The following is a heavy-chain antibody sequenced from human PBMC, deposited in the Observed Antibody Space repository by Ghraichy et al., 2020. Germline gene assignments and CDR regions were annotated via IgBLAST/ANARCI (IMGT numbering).Heavy chain of an antibody. V-gene: IGHV4-30-2*01. Sequence: SETLSLTCAVSGGSISSGGYSWSWIRQPPGKGLEWIGYIYHSGSTYYNPSLKSRVTISVDRSRNQFSLKLSSVTAADTAVYYCARGNRWGVDYYYYMDVWGKGTTVTVSS. CDR3: ARGNRWGVDYYYYMDV. CDR1: GGSISSGGYS. CDR2: IYHSGST. D-gene: IGHD3-16*01. J-gene: IGHJ6*03.